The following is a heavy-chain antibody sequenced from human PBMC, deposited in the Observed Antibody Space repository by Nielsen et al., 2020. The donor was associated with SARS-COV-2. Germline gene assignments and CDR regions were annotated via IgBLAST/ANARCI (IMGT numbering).Heavy chain of an antibody. Sequence: SVKVSCKTSGYTFYTYSITWVRQAPGQGLEWMGSISAYKGYTNYAQNFQGRVTMTTDTSTNTAYMELRSLRSADTAVYYCARTSFRLGEPGGGYDYWGRGTLVTVSS. D-gene: IGHD3-16*01. CDR3: ARTSFRLGEPGGGYDY. J-gene: IGHJ4*02. CDR2: ISAYKGYT. CDR1: GYTFYTYS. V-gene: IGHV1-18*04.